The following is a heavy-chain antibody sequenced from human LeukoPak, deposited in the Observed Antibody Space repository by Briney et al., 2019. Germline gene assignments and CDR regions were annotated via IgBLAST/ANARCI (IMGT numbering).Heavy chain of an antibody. CDR2: ISSSSSTI. CDR1: GFTFSSYS. Sequence: GGSLRLSCAASGFTFSSYSMNWVRQAPGKGLEWVSYISSSSSTIYYADSVKGRFTISRDNAKNSLYLQMNSLRDEDTAVYYCARGSESYGGYTGDYWGQGTLVTVSS. J-gene: IGHJ4*02. D-gene: IGHD4-17*01. V-gene: IGHV3-48*02. CDR3: ARGSESYGGYTGDY.